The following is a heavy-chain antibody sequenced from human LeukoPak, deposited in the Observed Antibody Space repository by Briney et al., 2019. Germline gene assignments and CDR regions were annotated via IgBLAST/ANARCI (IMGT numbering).Heavy chain of an antibody. CDR1: GYTFTSYG. CDR2: MNASNGNT. V-gene: IGHV1-18*01. J-gene: IGHJ1*01. CDR3: PRGLGYSSRWYPPSEFFQH. Sequence: ASVKVSCKASGYTFTSYGISRVRQAPGRELEGLRWMNASNGNTNYAQKVQARATMTTDTSTSTAYVEVVSLRADGTAGYYCPRGLGYSSRWYPPSEFFQHWRQGTLVSVSS. D-gene: IGHD6-13*01.